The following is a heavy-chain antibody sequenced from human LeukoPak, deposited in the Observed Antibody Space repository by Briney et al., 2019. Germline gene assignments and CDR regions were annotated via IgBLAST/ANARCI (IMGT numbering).Heavy chain of an antibody. CDR3: ARVVPLITMVRGVFDY. V-gene: IGHV4-59*01. D-gene: IGHD3-10*01. J-gene: IGHJ4*02. Sequence: SETLSLTCTVSGGSISSYYWSWIRQPPGKGLEWIGYIYYSGSTNYNPSLKSRVTISVDTSKNQFSLKLSSVTAADTAVYYCARVVPLITMVRGVFDYWGQGTLVTVSS. CDR1: GGSISSYY. CDR2: IYYSGST.